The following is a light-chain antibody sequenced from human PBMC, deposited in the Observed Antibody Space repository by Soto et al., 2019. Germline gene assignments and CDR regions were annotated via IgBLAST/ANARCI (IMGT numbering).Light chain of an antibody. CDR2: RNS. V-gene: IGLV1-47*01. J-gene: IGLJ1*01. CDR1: ASTIGRNY. CDR3: AAWDDNLSGLYV. Sequence: QSVLTQSPSASGTPGQRVTISCSGSASTIGRNYVYWYQQLPGTAPKLLIYRNSQRPSGVPDRFSGSKSGTSASLAISGLRSEDEADYYCAAWDDNLSGLYVFGAGPKAPS.